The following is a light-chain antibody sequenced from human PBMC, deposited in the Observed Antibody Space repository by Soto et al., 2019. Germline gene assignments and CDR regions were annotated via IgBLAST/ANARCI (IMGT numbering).Light chain of an antibody. CDR1: QTVSSN. CDR3: QQYNNWPPVT. J-gene: IGKJ3*01. Sequence: EMVLTQSPDTLSVSPWERATLSCRASQTVSSNFLAWYQQRPGQAPRLLIYGASTRATGIPARFSGSGSGTEFTLTISSRQSEDFAVYYCQQYNNWPPVTFGPGTKVDIK. CDR2: GAS. V-gene: IGKV3-15*01.